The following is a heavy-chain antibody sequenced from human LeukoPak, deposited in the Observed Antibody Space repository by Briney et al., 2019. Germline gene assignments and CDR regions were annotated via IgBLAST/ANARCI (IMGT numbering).Heavy chain of an antibody. D-gene: IGHD6-13*01. V-gene: IGHV3-23*01. J-gene: IGHJ4*02. CDR3: AMYSSSWYNYYYYFDY. CDR1: GFTFSSYA. Sequence: GGSLRLSCAASGFTFSSYAMSWVRQAPGKGLEWVSAISGSGGSTYYADSVRGRFTISRDNSKNTLYLQMNSLRAEDTAVYYCAMYSSSWYNYYYYFDYWGQGTLVTVSS. CDR2: ISGSGGST.